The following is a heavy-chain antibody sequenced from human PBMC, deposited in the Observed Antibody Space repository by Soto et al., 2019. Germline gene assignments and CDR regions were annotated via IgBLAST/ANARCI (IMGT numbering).Heavy chain of an antibody. CDR2: ISSSTSYI. D-gene: IGHD2-15*01. Sequence: EVQLVESGGGLVKPGGSLRLSWAASGFIFSTYSMNWVRQAPGKGLEWVSSISSSTSYIYYADSVKGRFTISRDNAKNSLYLQMNSLRAVDTAVYYCARDTGGGSWQHYYYGMDVWGQGTTVTVSS. CDR1: GFIFSTYS. CDR3: ARDTGGGSWQHYYYGMDV. V-gene: IGHV3-21*01. J-gene: IGHJ6*02.